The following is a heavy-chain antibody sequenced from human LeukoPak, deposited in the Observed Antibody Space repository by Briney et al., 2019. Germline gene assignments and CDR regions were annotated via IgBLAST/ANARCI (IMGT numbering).Heavy chain of an antibody. D-gene: IGHD3-22*01. V-gene: IGHV4-31*03. CDR3: ARDPVNYDSNPEGPASAFDI. J-gene: IGHJ3*02. CDR2: IYYSGST. Sequence: SETLSLTCTVSGGSISSGGYYWSWIRQHPGKGLEWIGYIYYSGSTYYNPSLKSRVTISVDTSKNQFSLKLSSVTAADTAAYYCARDPVNYDSNPEGPASAFDIWGQGTMVTVSS. CDR1: GGSISSGGYY.